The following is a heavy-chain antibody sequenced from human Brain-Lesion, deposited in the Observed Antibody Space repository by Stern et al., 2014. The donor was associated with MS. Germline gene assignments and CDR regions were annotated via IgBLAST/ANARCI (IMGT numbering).Heavy chain of an antibody. V-gene: IGHV1-2*02. J-gene: IGHJ6*02. D-gene: IGHD3-3*01. Sequence: VQLVESGAEVKKPGASVKVSCQTSGYILTGYYIHWVRQAPGQGLEWMAWINPNTGGPKYAQKFQGRVTMSRDTSISTAYVELSSLTSDDTAVYYCARDQRGITIFGVVTDYYYLGMDVWGQGTTVTVSS. CDR1: GYILTGYY. CDR3: ARDQRGITIFGVVTDYYYLGMDV. CDR2: INPNTGGP.